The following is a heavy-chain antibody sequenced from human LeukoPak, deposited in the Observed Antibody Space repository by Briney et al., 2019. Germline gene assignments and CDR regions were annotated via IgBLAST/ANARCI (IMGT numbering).Heavy chain of an antibody. CDR1: GGSISSGSYY. J-gene: IGHJ6*03. V-gene: IGHV4-61*02. CDR3: ARGSIAVVGSSKGYMDV. CDR2: IYTSGST. Sequence: PSETLSLTCTVSGGSISSGSYYWSWIRQPAGKGLEWIGRIYTSGSTNYNPSLKSRVTISVDTSKNQFSLKLSSVTAADTAVYYCARGSIAVVGSSKGYMDVWGKGTTVTVSS. D-gene: IGHD6-19*01.